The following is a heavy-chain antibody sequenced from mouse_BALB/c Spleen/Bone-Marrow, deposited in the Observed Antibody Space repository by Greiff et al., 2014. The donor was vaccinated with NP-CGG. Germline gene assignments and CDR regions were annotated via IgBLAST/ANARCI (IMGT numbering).Heavy chain of an antibody. Sequence: LVESGGSLKLSCAASGFDFSRYWMSWVRQAPGKGLEWIGEINLDSSTINYTPSLKDKFIISRDNAKNTLYLQMSKVGSEDTALYYCARLNYYGNLFVWGAGTTVTVSS. V-gene: IGHV4-1*02. CDR1: GFDFSRYW. CDR2: INLDSSTI. CDR3: ARLNYYGNLFV. J-gene: IGHJ1*01. D-gene: IGHD1-1*01.